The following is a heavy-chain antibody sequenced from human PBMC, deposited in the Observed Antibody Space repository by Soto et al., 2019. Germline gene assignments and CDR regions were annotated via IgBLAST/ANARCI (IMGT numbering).Heavy chain of an antibody. V-gene: IGHV3-9*01. CDR1: GFTFDDYA. J-gene: IGHJ4*02. D-gene: IGHD6-13*01. Sequence: EVQLVESGGGLVQPGRSLRLSCAASGFTFDDYAMHWVRQAPGKGLEWVSGISWNSGSIGYADSVKGRFTISRDNAKNSLYLKMNSLRAEDTALYYCAKDMGGAAAGPLDYWGQGPLVTVSS. CDR3: AKDMGGAAAGPLDY. CDR2: ISWNSGSI.